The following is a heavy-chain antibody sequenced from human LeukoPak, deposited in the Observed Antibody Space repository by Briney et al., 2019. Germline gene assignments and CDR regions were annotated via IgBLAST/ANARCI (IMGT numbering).Heavy chain of an antibody. J-gene: IGHJ4*02. CDR2: ISSSSSYI. D-gene: IGHD5-12*01. CDR1: GFTFSSYS. CDR3: ARAGDIVATKVSLGY. V-gene: IGHV3-21*01. Sequence: GGSLRLSCAASGFTFSSYSMNWVRQAPGKGLEWVSSISSSSSYIYYADSVKGRFTISRDNAKNSLYLQMNSLRAEDTAVYYCARAGDIVATKVSLGYWGQGTLVTVSS.